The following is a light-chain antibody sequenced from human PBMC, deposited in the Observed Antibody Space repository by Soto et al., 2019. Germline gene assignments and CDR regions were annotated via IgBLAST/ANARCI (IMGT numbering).Light chain of an antibody. V-gene: IGLV1-40*01. CDR3: QSYDSSLSGLYV. Sequence: QSVLTQPPSVSGAPGQRVTISCTGSSSNIGAGYDVHWYQQLPGTAPKLLISGNTNRPSGVPDRFSGSKSGTSASLAITGLQAADEADYYCQSYDSSLSGLYVFGTGTKVTVL. CDR1: SSNIGAGYD. CDR2: GNT. J-gene: IGLJ1*01.